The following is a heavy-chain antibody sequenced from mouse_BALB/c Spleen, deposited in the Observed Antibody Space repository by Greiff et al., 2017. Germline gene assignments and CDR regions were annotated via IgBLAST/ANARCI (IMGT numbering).Heavy chain of an antibody. Sequence: EVQGVESGGGLVQPGGSRKLSCAASGFTFSSFGMHWVRQAPEKGLEWVAYISSGSSTIYYADTVKGRFTISRDNPKNTLFLQMTSLRSEDTAMYYCARRGLYYGSSYMVYWGQGTSVTVSS. J-gene: IGHJ4*01. CDR1: GFTFSSFG. V-gene: IGHV5-17*02. CDR3: ARRGLYYGSSYMVY. D-gene: IGHD1-1*01. CDR2: ISSGSSTI.